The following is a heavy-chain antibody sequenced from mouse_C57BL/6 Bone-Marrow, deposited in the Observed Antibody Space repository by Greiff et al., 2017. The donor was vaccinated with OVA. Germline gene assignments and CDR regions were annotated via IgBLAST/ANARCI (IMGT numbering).Heavy chain of an antibody. J-gene: IGHJ3*01. V-gene: IGHV1-19*01. Sequence: VQLKESGPVLVKPGASVKMSCKASGYTFTDYYMNWVKQSHGKSLEWIGVINPYNGGTSYNQKFKGKATLTVDKSSSTAYMELNSLTSEDSAVYYCARPITTVVARDWFAYWGQGTLVTVSA. D-gene: IGHD1-1*01. CDR3: ARPITTVVARDWFAY. CDR2: INPYNGGT. CDR1: GYTFTDYY.